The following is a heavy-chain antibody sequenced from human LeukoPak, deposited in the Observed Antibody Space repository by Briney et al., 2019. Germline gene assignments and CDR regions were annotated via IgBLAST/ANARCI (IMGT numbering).Heavy chain of an antibody. CDR1: GFTFPSSG. V-gene: IGHV1-58*01. CDR2: IVVGSGNT. Sequence: SVKVSCKASGFTFPSSGVQWVRRARGQRLEWIGWIVVGSGNTNYAQKFQERVTITRDMSTSTAYMELSSLRSEDTVVYYCAAVGWEYSSSPLPMDVWGQGTTVTVSS. J-gene: IGHJ6*02. CDR3: AAVGWEYSSSPLPMDV. D-gene: IGHD6-6*01.